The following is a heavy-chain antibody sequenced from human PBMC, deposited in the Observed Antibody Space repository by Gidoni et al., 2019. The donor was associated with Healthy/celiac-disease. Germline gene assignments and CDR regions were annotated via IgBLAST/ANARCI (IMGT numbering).Heavy chain of an antibody. CDR1: GFTFSSYW. J-gene: IGHJ4*02. CDR2: IKSEGSST. D-gene: IGHD3-16*01. CDR3: ARVTFFRDHDY. V-gene: IGHV3-74*01. Sequence: EVQLVESGGGLVQPGGSLRLSCAASGFTFSSYWMNWVRQAPGKGLVWVSSIKSEGSSTRYADSVKCRFTISRDNAKNTLYLKMNSLRAEDTAVYYCARVTFFRDHDYWGQGTLVTVSS.